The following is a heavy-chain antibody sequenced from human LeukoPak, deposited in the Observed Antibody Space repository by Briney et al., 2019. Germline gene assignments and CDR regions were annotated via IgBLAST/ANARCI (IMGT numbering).Heavy chain of an antibody. CDR3: ARQSPYGMDV. Sequence: SETLSLTCTVSGGSFSSGSYYWDWIRQPPGKGLEWIGSIYYSGSTYYNPSLKSRVTISVDTSKNQFSLKLRSVTAADTAVYFCARQSPYGMDVWGQGTTVTVSS. CDR1: GGSFSSGSYY. J-gene: IGHJ6*02. V-gene: IGHV4-39*01. CDR2: IYYSGST.